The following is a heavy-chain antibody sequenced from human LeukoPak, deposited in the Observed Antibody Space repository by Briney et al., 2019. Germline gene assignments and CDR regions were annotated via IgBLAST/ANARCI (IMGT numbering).Heavy chain of an antibody. CDR3: ARGDFCSKSNCYLRPMDV. CDR1: GGSISDYY. CDR2: IYYSGST. V-gene: IGHV4-59*01. Sequence: SETLSLTCTVSGGSISDYYWNWIRQPPGKGLEWIGYIYYSGSTTYNPSLKSRVTMSVDTAKNQLSLKLRSVTAADTAVYYCARGDFCSKSNCYLRPMDVWGKGTTVTVSS. J-gene: IGHJ6*03. D-gene: IGHD3-3*01.